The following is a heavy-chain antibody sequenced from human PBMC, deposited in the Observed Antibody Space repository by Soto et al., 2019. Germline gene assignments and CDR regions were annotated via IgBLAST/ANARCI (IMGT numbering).Heavy chain of an antibody. CDR2: INPNSGGT. CDR3: ASDSGLGPDYWYFDL. CDR1: GYTFTGYY. V-gene: IGHV1-2*04. J-gene: IGHJ2*01. Sequence: ASVKVSCKASGYTFTGYYMHWVRQAPGQGLEWMGWINPNSGGTNYAQKFQGWVTMTRDTSISTAYMGLSRLRSDDTAVYYCASDSGLGPDYWYFDLWGRGTLVTVSS.